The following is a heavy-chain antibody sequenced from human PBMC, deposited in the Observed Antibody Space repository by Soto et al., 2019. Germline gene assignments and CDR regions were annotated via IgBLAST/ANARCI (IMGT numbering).Heavy chain of an antibody. J-gene: IGHJ6*02. CDR2: ISAYNGNT. CDR1: GYTFTSYG. V-gene: IGHV1-18*01. CDR3: ASALIIYSGSYQGSGYYGMDV. Sequence: ASVKVSCEASGYTFTSYGISCVRQAPGQRLEWMGWISAYNGNTNYAQKLQGRVTMTTDTSTSTAYMELRSLRSDDTAVYYCASALIIYSGSYQGSGYYGMDVWGQGTTVTVSS. D-gene: IGHD1-26*01.